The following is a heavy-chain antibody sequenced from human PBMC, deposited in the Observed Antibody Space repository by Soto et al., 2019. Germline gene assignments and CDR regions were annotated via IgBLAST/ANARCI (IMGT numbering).Heavy chain of an antibody. V-gene: IGHV1-8*01. Sequence: ASVKVSCKASGYTFTSYDINWVRQATGQGLEWMGWMYPNSGNTGYAQKFQGRVTMTRNTSISTAYMELSSLRSEDTAVYYCARGGMSVTMVRGVIVRPYYYYYYYLDVWGKGTTVTVSS. CDR3: ARGGMSVTMVRGVIVRPYYYYYYYLDV. CDR1: GYTFTSYD. CDR2: MYPNSGNT. J-gene: IGHJ6*03. D-gene: IGHD3-10*01.